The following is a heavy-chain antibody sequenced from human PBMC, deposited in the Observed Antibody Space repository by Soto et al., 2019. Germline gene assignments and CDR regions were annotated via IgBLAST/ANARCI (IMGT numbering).Heavy chain of an antibody. V-gene: IGHV1-69*01. CDR1: GGTFSSYA. CDR3: ASGQSVGAIFGVEYYYYGMDV. J-gene: IGHJ6*02. Sequence: QVQLVQSGAEVKKPGSSVKVSCKASGGTFSSYAISWVRQAPGQGLEWMGGIIRIFGTANYAQKFQGRVTITADESTSTAYMELSSLRSEDTAVYYCASGQSVGAIFGVEYYYYGMDVWGQGTTVTVSS. D-gene: IGHD3-3*01. CDR2: IIRIFGTA.